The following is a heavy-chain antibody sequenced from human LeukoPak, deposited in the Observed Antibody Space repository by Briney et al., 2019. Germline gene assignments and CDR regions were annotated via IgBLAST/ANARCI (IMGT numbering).Heavy chain of an antibody. Sequence: ASVKVSCKVSGYTFTDYYMHWVQQAPGKGLEWMGLVDPEDGETIYAEKFQGRVTITADTSTDTDYMELSSLRSEDTAVYYCATVGVTTAYAFDIWGQGTMVTVSS. CDR2: VDPEDGET. J-gene: IGHJ3*02. CDR1: GYTFTDYY. CDR3: ATVGVTTAYAFDI. V-gene: IGHV1-69-2*01. D-gene: IGHD1-26*01.